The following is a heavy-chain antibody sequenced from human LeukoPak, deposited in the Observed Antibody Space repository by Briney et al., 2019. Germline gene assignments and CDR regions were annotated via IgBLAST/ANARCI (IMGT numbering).Heavy chain of an antibody. D-gene: IGHD3-22*01. CDR1: GYTFTGYY. Sequence: ASVKVSCKASGYTFTGYYMHWVRQAPGQGLEWMGWINPNSGGTNYAQKFQGRVTMTRDTSISTAYMELSRLRSDDTAVYYCARDYYDSSGYYLYYFDYWGQGTLATVSS. CDR2: INPNSGGT. J-gene: IGHJ4*02. V-gene: IGHV1-2*02. CDR3: ARDYYDSSGYYLYYFDY.